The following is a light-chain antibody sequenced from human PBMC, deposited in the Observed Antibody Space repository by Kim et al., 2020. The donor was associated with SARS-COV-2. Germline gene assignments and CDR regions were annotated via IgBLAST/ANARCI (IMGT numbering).Light chain of an antibody. CDR1: QSINSN. J-gene: IGKJ1*01. CDR2: GAS. CDR3: QQYDNWPPWT. Sequence: SPGERATLSCRASQSINSNLAWYQQKPGQAPRLLIYGASTRATGIPARFSGRGSGTEFTLTISSLQSEDFAVYYCQQYDNWPPWTFGQGTKVEIK. V-gene: IGKV3-15*01.